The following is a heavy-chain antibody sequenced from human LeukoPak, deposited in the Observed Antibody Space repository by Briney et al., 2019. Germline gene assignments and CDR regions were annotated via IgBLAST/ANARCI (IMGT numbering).Heavy chain of an antibody. V-gene: IGHV1-8*03. J-gene: IGHJ5*02. Sequence: GASVKVSYKASGYTFTSYDINWVRQATGQGLEWMGWMNPNSGNTGYAQKFQGRVTITRNTSISTAYMELSSLRSEDTAVYYCARAGHYGDYDWFDPWGQGTLVTVSS. CDR1: GYTFTSYD. CDR3: ARAGHYGDYDWFDP. D-gene: IGHD4-17*01. CDR2: MNPNSGNT.